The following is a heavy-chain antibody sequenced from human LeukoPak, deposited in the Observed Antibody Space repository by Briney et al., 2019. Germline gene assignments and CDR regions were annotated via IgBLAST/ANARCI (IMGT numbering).Heavy chain of an antibody. V-gene: IGHV4-39*07. CDR2: IYYSGST. D-gene: IGHD6-13*01. CDR1: VDSISSSSYY. CDR3: ARRGSSSWPKTFDY. Sequence: SETLSLTCTVSVDSISSSSYYWGWIRQPPGKGLEWIGSIYYSGSTYYNPSLKSRVTISVDTSKNQFSLKLSSVTAADTAVYYCARRGSSSWPKTFDYWGQGTLVTVSS. J-gene: IGHJ4*02.